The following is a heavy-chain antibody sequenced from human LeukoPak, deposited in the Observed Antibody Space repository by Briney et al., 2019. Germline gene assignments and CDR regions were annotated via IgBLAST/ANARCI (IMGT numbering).Heavy chain of an antibody. CDR2: IKSKVDGETT. CDR1: RFTFSNAW. Sequence: GGSLRLSCAASRFTFSNAWMNWVRQAPGKGLEWVGRIKSKVDGETTDYAAPVKGRFTISRDDSKNTLYLQMNSLKTEDTAVYYCTTDSAGSYLYYFDYWGQGTLVTVSS. V-gene: IGHV3-15*01. CDR3: TTDSAGSYLYYFDY. J-gene: IGHJ4*02. D-gene: IGHD1-26*01.